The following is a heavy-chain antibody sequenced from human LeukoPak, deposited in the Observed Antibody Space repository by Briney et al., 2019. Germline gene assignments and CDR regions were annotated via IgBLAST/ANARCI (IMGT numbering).Heavy chain of an antibody. Sequence: ETLSLTCTVSGGSISSYHWSWVRQPPGKGLEWIGFIYSSGSTNYNPSLTSRVTISVDTSKNQFSLKLKFVTAADTAVYYCARDLGYCSNTSCLSYGMDVWGQGTTVTVSS. D-gene: IGHD2-2*01. J-gene: IGHJ6*02. CDR1: GGSISSYH. CDR2: IYSSGST. CDR3: ARDLGYCSNTSCLSYGMDV. V-gene: IGHV4-59*01.